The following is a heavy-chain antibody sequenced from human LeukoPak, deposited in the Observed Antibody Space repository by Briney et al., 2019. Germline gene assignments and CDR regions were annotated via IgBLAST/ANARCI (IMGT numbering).Heavy chain of an antibody. CDR3: AREHDILTGYYKSGFDY. V-gene: IGHV1-2*02. CDR1: GYTFTGYY. J-gene: IGHJ4*02. CDR2: INPNSGGT. Sequence: ASVKVSCKASGYTFTGYYMHWVRQAPGQGLEWMGWINPNSGGTNYAQKFQGRVTMTRDTPISTAYMELSRLRSDDTAVYYCAREHDILTGYYKSGFDYWGQGTLVTVSS. D-gene: IGHD3-9*01.